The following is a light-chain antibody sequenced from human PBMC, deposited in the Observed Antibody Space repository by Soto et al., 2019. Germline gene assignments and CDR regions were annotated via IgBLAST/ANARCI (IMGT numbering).Light chain of an antibody. V-gene: IGKV3-15*01. CDR3: QQYGSSPLT. CDR1: QSVGTK. J-gene: IGKJ4*01. CDR2: GAS. Sequence: IVMTQSPATLSVSPGERANLSCRASQSVGTKLAWYQQTPGQAPRLLIYGASNRATGVPARISGSVSGTEFTLTIASLQSEDFAVYYCQQYGSSPLTFGGGTKVEIK.